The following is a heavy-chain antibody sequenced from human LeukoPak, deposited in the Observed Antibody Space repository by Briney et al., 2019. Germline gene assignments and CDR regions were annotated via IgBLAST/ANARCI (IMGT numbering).Heavy chain of an antibody. D-gene: IGHD6-13*01. CDR3: ASSERYSSSCYGPVDY. CDR2: ISGSGGIR. J-gene: IGHJ4*02. V-gene: IGHV3-23*01. CDR1: GFTFSNYA. Sequence: PGGSLRLSCVASGFTFSNYAMTWVRQASGKGLEWVSLISGSGGIRNYADSVKGRFTISRDNSKNTLSLQMNSLRAEDTAVYDCASSERYSSSCYGPVDYWGQGTLVTVSS.